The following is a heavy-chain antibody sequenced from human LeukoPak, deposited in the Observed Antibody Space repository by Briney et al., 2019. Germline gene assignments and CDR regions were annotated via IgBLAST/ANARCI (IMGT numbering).Heavy chain of an antibody. D-gene: IGHD1-26*01. CDR2: IYYSGST. CDR1: GGSISSSSYY. CDR3: ARSVGSYYVLDAFDT. V-gene: IGHV4-39*07. J-gene: IGHJ3*02. Sequence: SETLSLTCTVSGGSISSSSYYWGWIRQPPGKGLEWIGSIYYSGSTYYNPSLKSRVTISVDTSKNQFSLKLSSVTAADTAVYYCARSVGSYYVLDAFDTWGQGTMVTVSS.